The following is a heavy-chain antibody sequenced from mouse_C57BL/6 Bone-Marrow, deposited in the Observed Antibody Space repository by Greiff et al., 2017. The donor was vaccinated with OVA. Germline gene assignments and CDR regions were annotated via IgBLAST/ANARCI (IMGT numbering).Heavy chain of an antibody. D-gene: IGHD4-1*01. CDR2: IDPSDSYT. CDR3: ARELGGFAWFAY. Sequence: QVQLQQPGAELVKPGASVKLSCKASGYTFTSYWMQWVKQRPGQGLEWIGEIDPSDSYTNYNQKFKGKATVPVDTSSSTAYMQLSSLTSEDSAVYYCARELGGFAWFAYWGQGTLVTVSA. V-gene: IGHV1-50*01. J-gene: IGHJ3*01. CDR1: GYTFTSYW.